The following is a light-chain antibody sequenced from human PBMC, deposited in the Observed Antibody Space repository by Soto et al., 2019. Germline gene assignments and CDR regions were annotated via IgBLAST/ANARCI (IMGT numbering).Light chain of an antibody. V-gene: IGLV2-14*02. Sequence: QSALTQPASVSGSPGQSITISCTGTYSDVGSYNLVSWYQHHPGKAPKLIIYEGSKRPSGVSNRFSGSKSDNTASLTVSGLQAEDEADYYCVSYAGGTYVFGTGTKLTVL. CDR2: EGS. CDR1: YSDVGSYNL. J-gene: IGLJ1*01. CDR3: VSYAGGTYV.